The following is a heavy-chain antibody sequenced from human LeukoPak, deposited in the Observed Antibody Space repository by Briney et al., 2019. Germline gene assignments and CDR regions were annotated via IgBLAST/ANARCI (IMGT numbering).Heavy chain of an antibody. CDR2: IYYSGST. D-gene: IGHD5-18*01. J-gene: IGHJ4*02. V-gene: IGHV4-39*07. CDR1: GGSISSSSYY. CDR3: AILGPGYSYFVY. Sequence: SETLSLICTVSGGSISSSSYYWGWIRQPPGKGLEWIGSIYYSGSTYYNPSLKSRVTISVDTSKNQFSLKLSSVTAADTAVYYCAILGPGYSYFVYWGQGTLVTVSS.